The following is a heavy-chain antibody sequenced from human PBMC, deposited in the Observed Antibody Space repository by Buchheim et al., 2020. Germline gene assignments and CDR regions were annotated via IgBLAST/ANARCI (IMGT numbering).Heavy chain of an antibody. J-gene: IGHJ5*02. D-gene: IGHD2-15*01. CDR3: ASSQRGYCSGGSCYSSNWFDP. Sequence: QVQLQESGPGLVKPSQTLSLTCTVSGGSISSGGYYWSWIRQHPGKGLEWIGYIYYSGSTYYNPSLKSRVTISVDTSKNQFSLKLSPVTAADTAVYYCASSQRGYCSGGSCYSSNWFDPWGQGTL. V-gene: IGHV4-31*03. CDR1: GGSISSGGYY. CDR2: IYYSGST.